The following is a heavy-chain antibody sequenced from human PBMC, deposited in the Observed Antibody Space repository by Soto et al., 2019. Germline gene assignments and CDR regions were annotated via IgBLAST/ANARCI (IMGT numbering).Heavy chain of an antibody. J-gene: IGHJ4*02. Sequence: SVKVSCKASGGTFSSYAISWVRQAPGQGLEWMGGIIPIFGTANYAQKFQGRVTITADESTSTAYMELRGLTSEDTAVYYCARDVIGHDNYETIGYYFDHWGPGTLVTVSS. CDR2: IIPIFGTA. V-gene: IGHV1-69*13. CDR3: ARDVIGHDNYETIGYYFDH. D-gene: IGHD3-16*01. CDR1: GGTFSSYA.